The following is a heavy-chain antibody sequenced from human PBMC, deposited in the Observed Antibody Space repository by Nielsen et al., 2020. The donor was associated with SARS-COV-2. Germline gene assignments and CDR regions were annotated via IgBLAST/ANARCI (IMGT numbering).Heavy chain of an antibody. Sequence: LSLTCAASGFTFDDYAMHWVRQAPGKGLEWVSGISWNSGSIGYADSVKGRFTISRDNAKNSLYLQMNSLRAEDTALYYCAKPPQYDAFDIWGQGTMVTVSS. V-gene: IGHV3-9*01. CDR3: AKPPQYDAFDI. CDR2: ISWNSGSI. J-gene: IGHJ3*02. CDR1: GFTFDDYA.